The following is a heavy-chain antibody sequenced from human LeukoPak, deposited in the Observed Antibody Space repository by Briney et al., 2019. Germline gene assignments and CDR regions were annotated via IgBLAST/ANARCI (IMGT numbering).Heavy chain of an antibody. CDR1: SGSISSSSYY. J-gene: IGHJ5*02. Sequence: SETLSLTCTVSSGSISSSSYYWGWIRQPPGKGLEWIGSIYYSGSTYYNPSLKSRVTISVDTSKNQFSLKLSSVTAADTAVYYCARTLGITIFGVVTSNWFDPWGQGTLVTVSS. V-gene: IGHV4-39*07. CDR3: ARTLGITIFGVVTSNWFDP. CDR2: IYYSGST. D-gene: IGHD3-3*01.